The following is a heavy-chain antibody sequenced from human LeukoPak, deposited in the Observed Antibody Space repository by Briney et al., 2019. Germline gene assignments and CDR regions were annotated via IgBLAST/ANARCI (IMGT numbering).Heavy chain of an antibody. J-gene: IGHJ4*02. CDR1: GGSFSGYY. V-gene: IGHV4-34*01. D-gene: IGHD3-10*01. CDR3: ARGGHGSGTSLLGN. Sequence: SETLSLTCAVYGGSFSGYYWSWIRQPPGKGLEWIGEINHSGSTNYNPSLKSRVTISVDTSKNQISLQLNSVTPEDTAVYYCARGGHGSGTSLLGNWGQGTLVTVSS. CDR2: INHSGST.